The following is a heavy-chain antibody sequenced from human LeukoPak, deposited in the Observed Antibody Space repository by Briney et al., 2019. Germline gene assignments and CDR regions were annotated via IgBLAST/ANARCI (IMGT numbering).Heavy chain of an antibody. D-gene: IGHD3-22*01. CDR3: ARTYYYDSSGARNYFDY. CDR2: ISASTSYI. CDR1: GFTFSSFI. Sequence: GGSLRLSCSASGFTFSSFIMKWVRQAPEKGLEWVSSISASTSYIYYADSLKGRFTISRDNAKNSLYLQMNSLRAEDTAVYYCARTYYYDSSGARNYFDYWGQGTLVTVSS. V-gene: IGHV3-21*06. J-gene: IGHJ4*02.